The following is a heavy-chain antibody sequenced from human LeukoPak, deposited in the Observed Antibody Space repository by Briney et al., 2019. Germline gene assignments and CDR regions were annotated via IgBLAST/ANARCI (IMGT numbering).Heavy chain of an antibody. CDR2: IYYSGST. D-gene: IGHD6-13*01. Sequence: KSSETLSPTCSVSGGSISSHSWSWIRQPPGKGLELIGYIYYSGSTNYNPSLKSRVTISVDTSKNQFSLKLRSVNAADTAVYYCARRAASGIVDYWGQGTLVTVSS. CDR3: ARRAASGIVDY. CDR1: GGSISSHS. V-gene: IGHV4-59*11. J-gene: IGHJ4*02.